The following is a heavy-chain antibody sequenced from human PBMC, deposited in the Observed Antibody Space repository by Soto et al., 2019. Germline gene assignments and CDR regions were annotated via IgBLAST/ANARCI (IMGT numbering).Heavy chain of an antibody. Sequence: TSETLSLTCTVSGGSISSYYWNWIRQPPGKGLEWICYIYHSGSTYCNPSLKSRVTIFVDTSKNQVSLELTSVTAADTAVYYCARDPEGGYYFDNWGQGTQVTVSS. CDR1: GGSISSYY. V-gene: IGHV4-59*01. CDR3: ARDPEGGYYFDN. J-gene: IGHJ4*02. D-gene: IGHD7-27*01. CDR2: IYHSGST.